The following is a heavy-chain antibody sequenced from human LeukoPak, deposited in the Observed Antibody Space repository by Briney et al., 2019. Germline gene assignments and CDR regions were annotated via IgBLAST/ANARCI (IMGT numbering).Heavy chain of an antibody. Sequence: GASVTVSCKASGYTFTSYYMHWVRQAPGQGLAWMGIINPSGGSTSYAQKFQGRVTMTRDTSTSTVYMELSSLRSEDTAVYYCALDYDSSGYKNWFDPWGQGTLVTVSS. CDR3: ALDYDSSGYKNWFDP. D-gene: IGHD3-22*01. J-gene: IGHJ5*02. CDR1: GYTFTSYY. V-gene: IGHV1-46*01. CDR2: INPSGGST.